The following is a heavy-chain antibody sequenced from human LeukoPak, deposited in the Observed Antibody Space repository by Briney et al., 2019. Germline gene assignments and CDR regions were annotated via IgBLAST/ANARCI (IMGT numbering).Heavy chain of an antibody. J-gene: IGHJ4*02. D-gene: IGHD3-10*01. Sequence: ASVKVSCTASGYTFTSYYMHWVRQAPGQGLEWMGIINPSGGSTSYAQKFQGRVTMTRDTSTSTVYMELSSLRSEDTAVYYCARVRSRGPVDYWGQGTLVTVSS. CDR3: ARVRSRGPVDY. CDR2: INPSGGST. CDR1: GYTFTSYY. V-gene: IGHV1-46*01.